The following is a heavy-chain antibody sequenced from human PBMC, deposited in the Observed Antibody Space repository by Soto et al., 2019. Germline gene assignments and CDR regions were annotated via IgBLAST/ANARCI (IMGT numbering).Heavy chain of an antibody. CDR3: AHSTWTGTKAHFDY. Sequence: QITLKESTPTLVKPTQTLTLTCTFSGFSLSTSGVGVGWISQPPGKALEWLALIYWDDDRRYSPSLKSRLTIPQDTSKNQVVLTMTNIDPVDTATYYCAHSTWTGTKAHFDYWGQGTLVTVSS. J-gene: IGHJ4*02. D-gene: IGHD1-1*01. V-gene: IGHV2-5*02. CDR2: IYWDDDR. CDR1: GFSLSTSGVG.